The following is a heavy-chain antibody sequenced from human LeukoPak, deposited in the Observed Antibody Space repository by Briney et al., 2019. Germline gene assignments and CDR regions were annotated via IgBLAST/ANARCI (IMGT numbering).Heavy chain of an antibody. D-gene: IGHD1/OR15-1a*01. V-gene: IGHV1-2*02. CDR2: INPNSGGT. CDR3: ARARLYGTGSNWNNPYY. CDR1: GYTFTCYY. Sequence: GASVKVSCKASGYTFTCYYMHWVRQAPGQGLEWMGWINPNSGGTNYAQEFQGRVTMTRDTSISTAYMELSRLRSDDTAVYYCARARLYGTGSNWNNPYYWGQGTLVTVSS. J-gene: IGHJ4*02.